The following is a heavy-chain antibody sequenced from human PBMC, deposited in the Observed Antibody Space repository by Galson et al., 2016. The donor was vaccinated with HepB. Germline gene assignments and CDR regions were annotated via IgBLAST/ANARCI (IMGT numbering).Heavy chain of an antibody. V-gene: IGHV3-11*06. Sequence: SLRLSCAASGFTFSDYFMNWIRQAPGKGLEWVSYISSSSTYTNYADSVKGRFTISRDDAKNSLYLQMNSLRAEDTAVYYCASAIVGATTRYYYYGMDVWGQGTTVTVSS. CDR3: ASAIVGATTRYYYYGMDV. D-gene: IGHD1-26*01. CDR1: GFTFSDYF. CDR2: ISSSSTYT. J-gene: IGHJ6*02.